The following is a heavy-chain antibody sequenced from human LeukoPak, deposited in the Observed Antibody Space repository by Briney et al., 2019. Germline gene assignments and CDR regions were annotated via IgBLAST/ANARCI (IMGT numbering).Heavy chain of an antibody. J-gene: IGHJ4*02. CDR3: ADQYGGNSVPFDY. CDR2: IYHSGST. D-gene: IGHD4-23*01. CDR1: GYSISSGYY. V-gene: IGHV4-38-2*02. Sequence: SETLSLTCTVSGYSISSGYYWGWIRQPPGKGLEWIGSIYHSGSTYYNPSLKSRVTISVDTSKNQFSLKLSSVTAVDTAVYYCADQYGGNSVPFDYWGQGTLVTVSS.